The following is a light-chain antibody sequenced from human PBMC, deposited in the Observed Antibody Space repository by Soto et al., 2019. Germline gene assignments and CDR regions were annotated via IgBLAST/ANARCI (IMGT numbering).Light chain of an antibody. V-gene: IGKV3-20*01. Sequence: EVGLSQSPGTLSLSTGERATLSCRASQSLSSRNLAWYQQKPGQAPRPLIYGVSSRATGIPDRFSGSGSGTDFTLTISRLEPEDFAVYYCQQYDSSPRTFAQGTKVAIK. CDR3: QQYDSSPRT. J-gene: IGKJ1*01. CDR1: QSLSSRN. CDR2: GVS.